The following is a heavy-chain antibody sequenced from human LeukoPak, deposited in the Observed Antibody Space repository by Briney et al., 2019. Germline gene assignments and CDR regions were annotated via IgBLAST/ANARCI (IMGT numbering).Heavy chain of an antibody. V-gene: IGHV3-23*01. CDR2: ISGSGGST. J-gene: IGHJ5*02. D-gene: IGHD3-22*01. Sequence: GGSLRLSCAASGFTFSSYAMSWVRQAPGKGLEWVSAISGSGGSTYYADSVEGRFTISRDNSKNTLYLQMNSLRAGDTAVYYCAKMETYYYDSSGYYLSPFDPWGQGTLVTVSS. CDR1: GFTFSSYA. CDR3: AKMETYYYDSSGYYLSPFDP.